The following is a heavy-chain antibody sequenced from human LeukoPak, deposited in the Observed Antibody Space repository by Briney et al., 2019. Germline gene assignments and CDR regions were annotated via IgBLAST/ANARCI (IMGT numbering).Heavy chain of an antibody. CDR1: GYTFTDYY. Sequence: GASVKVSCKASGYTFTDYYIHWVRQAPGQGLEWMGWINPNSGGTNYAQNFQGRVTMTRDTSISTAYMEPSSLRSDDTAMYYCARELGFCSSASCPLYHYWGQGTLVTVSS. CDR2: INPNSGGT. J-gene: IGHJ4*02. D-gene: IGHD2-2*01. CDR3: ARELGFCSSASCPLYHY. V-gene: IGHV1-2*02.